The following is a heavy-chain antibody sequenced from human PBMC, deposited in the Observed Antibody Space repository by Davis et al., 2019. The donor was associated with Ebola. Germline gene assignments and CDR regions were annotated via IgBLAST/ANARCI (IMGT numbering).Heavy chain of an antibody. CDR3: ARHGATTKSIDS. D-gene: IGHD1-26*01. V-gene: IGHV4-39*01. J-gene: IGHJ4*02. CDR1: GGSISSSNSY. CDR2: VYYTGST. Sequence: SETLSLTCTVSGGSISSSNSYWGWIRQPPGKGLEYIGTVYYTGSTSYNPSLKSRLTISADTSKNQFSLKLSSVTAADTAVYYCARHGATTKSIDSWGQGALVTASS.